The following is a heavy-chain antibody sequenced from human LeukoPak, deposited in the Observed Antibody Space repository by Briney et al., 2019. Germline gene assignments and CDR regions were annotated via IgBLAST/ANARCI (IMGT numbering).Heavy chain of an antibody. D-gene: IGHD3-10*01. J-gene: IGHJ3*02. CDR2: ISSSSSYI. CDR3: ARDIWFGIDAFDI. CDR1: GFTFSSYS. V-gene: IGHV3-21*01. Sequence: GGSLRLSCAASGFTFSSYSMNWVRQAPGKGLEWVSSISSSSSYIYYADSVKGRFTISGDNAKNSPYLQMNSLRAEDTAVYYCARDIWFGIDAFDIWGQGTMVTVSS.